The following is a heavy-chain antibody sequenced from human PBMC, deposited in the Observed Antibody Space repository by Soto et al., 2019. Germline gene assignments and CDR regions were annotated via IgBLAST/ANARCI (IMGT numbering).Heavy chain of an antibody. V-gene: IGHV3-74*01. D-gene: IGHD2-15*01. CDR2: INSDGSST. J-gene: IGHJ4*02. CDR3: LRTSLVVAAATREDY. CDR1: GITFIREG. Sequence: GAPRGSLAGPGITFIREGEDWVPQTPGKGLVWVSRINSDGSSTSYAGSVKGRFTISRDNAKNTLYLQMNSLRAEDTAVYYCLRTSLVVAAATREDYWGQGTLVTVSS.